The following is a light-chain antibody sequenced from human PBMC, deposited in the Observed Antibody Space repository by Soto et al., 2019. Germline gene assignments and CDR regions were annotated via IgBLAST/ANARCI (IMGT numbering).Light chain of an antibody. Sequence: QSVLTQPPLASGTPGQTVTISCSGSSSNIGSEYVYWYQQFPGTAPRFLIYNNNRRRSGVPDRFSGSKSGTSASLAISGLRSEDEADYHCAAWDDSVNGVFGGGTQVTVL. V-gene: IGLV1-47*01. CDR1: SSNIGSEY. CDR3: AAWDDSVNGV. CDR2: NNN. J-gene: IGLJ3*02.